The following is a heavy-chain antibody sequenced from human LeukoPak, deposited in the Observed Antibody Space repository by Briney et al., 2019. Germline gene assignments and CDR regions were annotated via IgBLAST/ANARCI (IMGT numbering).Heavy chain of an antibody. V-gene: IGHV4-39*07. J-gene: IGHJ6*01. CDR1: GGSISSSSYY. D-gene: IGHD2-21*01. CDR3: ATTEKNRYYINL. Sequence: SETLSLTCTVSGGSISSSSYYWGWIRQPPGKGLEWIGSIYYSGSTYYDPSLKSRVTISVDTSKNQFSLRLSSVTAADTAVYFCATTEKNRYYINLWGPGTTVIVSS. CDR2: IYYSGST.